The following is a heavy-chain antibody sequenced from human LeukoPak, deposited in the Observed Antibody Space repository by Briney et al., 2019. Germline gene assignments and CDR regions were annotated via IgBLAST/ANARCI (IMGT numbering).Heavy chain of an antibody. CDR3: ARDEGRFDY. J-gene: IGHJ4*02. V-gene: IGHV4-39*07. CDR2: IYYSGST. CDR1: GGSIGSSSYY. Sequence: PSETLSLTCTVSGGSIGSSSYYWGWIRQPPGKGLEWIGSIYYSGSTYYNPSLKSRVTISVDTSKNQFSLKLSSVTAADTAVYYCARDEGRFDYWGQGTLVTVSS.